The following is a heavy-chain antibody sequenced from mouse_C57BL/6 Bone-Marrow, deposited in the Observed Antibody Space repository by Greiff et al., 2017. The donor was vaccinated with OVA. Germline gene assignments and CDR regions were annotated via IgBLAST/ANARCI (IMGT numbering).Heavy chain of an antibody. V-gene: IGHV5-12*01. Sequence: EVQRVESGGGLVQPGGSLKLSCAASGFTFSDYYMYWVRQTPEKRLEWVAYISNGGGSTYYPDTVKGRFTISRDNAKNTLYLQMRRLKSEDTAMYYCARQGYRYFFYAMDYWGQVTSVTVSS. CDR1: GFTFSDYY. J-gene: IGHJ4*01. CDR3: ARQGYRYFFYAMDY. CDR2: ISNGGGST. D-gene: IGHD3-1*01.